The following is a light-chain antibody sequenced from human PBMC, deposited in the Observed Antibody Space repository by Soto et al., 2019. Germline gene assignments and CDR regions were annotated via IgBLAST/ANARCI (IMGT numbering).Light chain of an antibody. CDR1: QSVSSSY. J-gene: IGKJ5*01. CDR2: GAS. V-gene: IGKV3-20*01. CDR3: HQYGTFPIT. Sequence: EIVLTQSPGTLSLSPGERATLSCRTSQSVSSSYLAWYQQKPGQAPKLLIFGASSRATGIADKFSGSGSGTDFTLTISSLEPEDFAVYFCHQYGTFPITFGQGTRLEI.